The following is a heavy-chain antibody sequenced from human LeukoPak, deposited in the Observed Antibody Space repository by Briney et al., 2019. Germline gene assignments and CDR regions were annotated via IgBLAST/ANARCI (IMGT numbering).Heavy chain of an antibody. J-gene: IGHJ6*02. D-gene: IGHD6-13*01. Sequence: PGGSLRLSCAASGFIFSSYAMHWVRQAPGKGLEWVAIISYDGSNKYYADSAKGRFTISRDKSKNTLYLQMNSLRAEDTAVYYCARDRIAAAGTVGYYYYGMDVWGQGTTVTVS. V-gene: IGHV3-30-3*01. CDR1: GFIFSSYA. CDR2: ISYDGSNK. CDR3: ARDRIAAAGTVGYYYYGMDV.